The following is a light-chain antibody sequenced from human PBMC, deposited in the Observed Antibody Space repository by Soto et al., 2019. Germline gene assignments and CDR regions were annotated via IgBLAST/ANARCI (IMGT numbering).Light chain of an antibody. J-gene: IGLJ1*01. CDR1: SSDVGGYNY. CDR2: EVN. CDR3: SSYTSGSTYV. Sequence: QSVLTQPASVSGSPGQSITISCTGTSSDVGGYNYVSWYQQHPGKVPKLIIYEVNNRPSGVSYRFSGSKSGNTASLTISGLQTEDEADYYCSSYTSGSTYVFGTGTKLTVL. V-gene: IGLV2-14*01.